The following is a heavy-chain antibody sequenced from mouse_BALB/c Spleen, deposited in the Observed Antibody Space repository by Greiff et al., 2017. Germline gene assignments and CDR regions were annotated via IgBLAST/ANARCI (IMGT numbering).Heavy chain of an antibody. Sequence: QVQLQQSGAGLVKPGASVKLSCKASGYTFTEYIIHWVKQRSGQGLEWIGWFYPGSGSIKYNEKFKDKATLTADKSSSTVYMELSRLTSEDSAVYFCARHEGHYDYDEGAFAYWGQGTLVTVSA. CDR1: GYTFTEYI. D-gene: IGHD2-4*01. J-gene: IGHJ3*01. CDR3: ARHEGHYDYDEGAFAY. CDR2: FYPGSGSI. V-gene: IGHV1-62-2*01.